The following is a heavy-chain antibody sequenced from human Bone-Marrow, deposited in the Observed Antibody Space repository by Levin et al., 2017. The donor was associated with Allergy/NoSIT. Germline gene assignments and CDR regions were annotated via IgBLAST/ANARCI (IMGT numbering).Heavy chain of an antibody. D-gene: IGHD5/OR15-5a*01. Sequence: GESLKISCKASGYIFSGRYIHWVRQAPGQGLEWMGRIDPNTGGTTYAQKFQGRVTMATDTSISTAYVELSSLSSDDTAVYFCARDTRVSADFWGQGTLVTVSS. CDR3: ARDTRVSADF. J-gene: IGHJ4*02. V-gene: IGHV1-2*06. CDR2: IDPNTGGT. CDR1: GYIFSGRY.